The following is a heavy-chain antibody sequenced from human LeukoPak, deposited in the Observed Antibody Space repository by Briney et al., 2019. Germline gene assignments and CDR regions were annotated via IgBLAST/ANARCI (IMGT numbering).Heavy chain of an antibody. V-gene: IGHV4-59*12. J-gene: IGHJ5*02. CDR3: ARGVYDYYGSGSYLDP. CDR1: GGSISGFY. D-gene: IGHD3-10*01. Sequence: SETLSLTCTVSGGSISGFYWSWIRQSPWKGLDLIGFIHYSGSTDYNPSLKSRVTISLDTSKNQFSLKLSSVTAADTAVYYCARGVYDYYGSGSYLDPWGQGTLVTVSS. CDR2: IHYSGST.